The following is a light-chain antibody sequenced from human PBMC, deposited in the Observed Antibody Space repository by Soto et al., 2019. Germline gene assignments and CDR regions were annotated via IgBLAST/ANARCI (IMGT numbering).Light chain of an antibody. CDR1: QDISRS. J-gene: IGKJ1*01. CDR2: SAS. V-gene: IGKV1-9*01. CDR3: QQFNSSPQWT. Sequence: IQLTQSPSSLSASVGDRVTITCRASQDISRSLAWYQQKPGKAPKLHIYSASTLQTGVPSRFSGTGSGTDFTLTISSLQPEDFATYYCQQFNSSPQWTFGQGSKVEIK.